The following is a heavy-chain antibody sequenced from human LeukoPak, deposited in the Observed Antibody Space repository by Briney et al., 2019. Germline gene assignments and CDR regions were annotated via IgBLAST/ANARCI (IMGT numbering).Heavy chain of an antibody. Sequence: GGSLRLSCAASGFTFDDYALHWVRQGPGKGLEWVSGISWNSGSTGYVDSVKGRFTISRDDSKNTLFLDMSNLRVEDTALYYCARDLSAAFDFWGQGVLVTVSS. CDR3: ARDLSAAFDF. CDR2: ISWNSGST. V-gene: IGHV3-9*01. D-gene: IGHD6-19*01. J-gene: IGHJ4*02. CDR1: GFTFDDYA.